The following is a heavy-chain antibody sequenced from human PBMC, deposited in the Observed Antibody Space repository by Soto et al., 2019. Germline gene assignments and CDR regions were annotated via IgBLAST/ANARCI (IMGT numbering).Heavy chain of an antibody. Sequence: QVQLQQWGAGLLKPSETLSLTCAVYGGSCSGYYWCWIRQPPGKGLEWIGKINHSGSTNYNPSLKRRVTITVDTSKNQFSLKLNSVTAADTAVYYCAKMTRSGYFALWGRVTLVAVSS. CDR1: GGSCSGYY. D-gene: IGHD1-26*01. CDR2: INHSGST. J-gene: IGHJ2*01. V-gene: IGHV4-34*02. CDR3: AKMTRSGYFAL.